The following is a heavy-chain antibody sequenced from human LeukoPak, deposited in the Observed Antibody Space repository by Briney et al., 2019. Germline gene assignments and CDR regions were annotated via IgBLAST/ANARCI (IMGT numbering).Heavy chain of an antibody. CDR2: IIPIFGTA. CDR3: ARDGYYGSGSYGFNY. Sequence: SVKVSCKASGGTFSSYPISWVRQAPGQGLEWMGGIIPIFGTANYAQKFQGRVTITADESTSTAYMELSSLRSEDTAVYYCARDGYYGSGSYGFNYWGQGTLVTVSS. CDR1: GGTFSSYP. D-gene: IGHD3-10*01. V-gene: IGHV1-69*13. J-gene: IGHJ4*02.